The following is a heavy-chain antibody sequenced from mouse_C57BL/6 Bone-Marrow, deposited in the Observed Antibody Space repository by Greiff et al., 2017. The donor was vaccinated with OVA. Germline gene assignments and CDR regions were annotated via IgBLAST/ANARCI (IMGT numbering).Heavy chain of an antibody. J-gene: IGHJ4*01. CDR2: IYPRSGNT. Sequence: VKLQESGAELARPGASVKLSCKASGYTFTSYGISWVKQRTGQGLEWIGEIYPRSGNTYYNEKFKGKATLTADKSSSTAYMELRSLTSEDSAVYFCARSAYYDYDVDAMDYWGQGTSVTVSS. D-gene: IGHD2-4*01. V-gene: IGHV1-81*01. CDR3: ARSAYYDYDVDAMDY. CDR1: GYTFTSYG.